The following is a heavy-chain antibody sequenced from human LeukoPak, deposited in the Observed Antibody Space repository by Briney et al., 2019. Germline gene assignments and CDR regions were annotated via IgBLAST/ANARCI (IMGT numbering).Heavy chain of an antibody. V-gene: IGHV3-74*01. Sequence: GGPLRLRRAACGFTFTTYWVHWVRQARGKGVVWVSHINSDGNITSYAASVKGRFTISRDNAKNTLYLQMTSLRAEDTAVYYCARDAVDTANAVWGQGTTVTVSS. D-gene: IGHD5-18*01. CDR1: GFTFTTYW. CDR3: ARDAVDTANAV. CDR2: INSDGNIT. J-gene: IGHJ6*02.